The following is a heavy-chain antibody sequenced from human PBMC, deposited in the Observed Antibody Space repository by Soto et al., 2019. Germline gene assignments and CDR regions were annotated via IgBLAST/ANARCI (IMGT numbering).Heavy chain of an antibody. CDR2: ISSSGSTI. V-gene: IGHV3-48*03. D-gene: IGHD3-22*01. J-gene: IGHJ6*02. Sequence: GGSRRLSWAASGFTFSSYEMNWVRQAPGKGLEWVSYISSSGSTIYYADSVKGRFTISRDNAKNSLYLQMNSLRAEDTAVYYCARDASGSYYDSSGYYGVDVWGQGTTVTVSS. CDR3: ARDASGSYYDSSGYYGVDV. CDR1: GFTFSSYE.